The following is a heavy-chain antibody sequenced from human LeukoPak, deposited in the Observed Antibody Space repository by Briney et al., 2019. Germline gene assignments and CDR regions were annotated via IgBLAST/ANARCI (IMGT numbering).Heavy chain of an antibody. D-gene: IGHD5-18*01. V-gene: IGHV4-4*07. J-gene: IGHJ5*02. CDR1: GGSISSYY. CDR3: ARGPWIQFRFDP. CDR2: IYSSGST. Sequence: SETLSLTCTVSGGSISSYYWSWVRQPAGKGLEWIGRIYSSGSTNYNPSLKSRVTMSVDTSKNQFSLKLSSVTAADTAVYYCARGPWIQFRFDPGGQGPLVTVHS.